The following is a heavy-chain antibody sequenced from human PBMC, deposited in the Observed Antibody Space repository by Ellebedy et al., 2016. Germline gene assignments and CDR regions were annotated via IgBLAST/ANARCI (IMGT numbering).Heavy chain of an antibody. Sequence: SETLSLTCAVSSGSISSGGYSWSWLRQPPGKGLEWIGDIFHTVNTYYNSSLKSRVTMSVDTSRNQFSRKLNSVTAADTAMYFCATATGGWMAPHAFDIWGQGTLVTVSS. J-gene: IGHJ3*02. D-gene: IGHD2-8*02. CDR1: SGSISSGGYS. V-gene: IGHV4-30-2*01. CDR3: ATATGGWMAPHAFDI. CDR2: IFHTVNT.